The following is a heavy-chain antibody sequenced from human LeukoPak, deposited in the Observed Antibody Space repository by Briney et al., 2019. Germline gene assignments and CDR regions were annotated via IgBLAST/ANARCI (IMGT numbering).Heavy chain of an antibody. V-gene: IGHV4-34*01. CDR3: ARGDDDFWSGYLGY. Sequence: SGTPSLTCAVYGGSFSGYYWSWIRQPPGKGLEWIGEINHSGSTNYNPSLKSRVTISVDTSKNQFSLKLSSVTAADTAVYYCARGDDDFWSGYLGYWGQGTLVTVSS. J-gene: IGHJ4*02. CDR1: GGSFSGYY. D-gene: IGHD3-3*01. CDR2: INHSGST.